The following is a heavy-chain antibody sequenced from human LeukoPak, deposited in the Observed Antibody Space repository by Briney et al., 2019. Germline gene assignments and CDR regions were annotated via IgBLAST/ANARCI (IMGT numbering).Heavy chain of an antibody. CDR2: IYSGGST. D-gene: IGHD6-19*01. V-gene: IGHV3-66*02. CDR1: GFTVSSNY. CDR3: ARKRDIAVAGYYYMDV. Sequence: GGSLRLSCAASGFTVSSNYMSWVRQAPGKGLEWVSVIYSGGSTYYADSVKGRFTISRDNSKNTLYLQMNSLRAEDTAVYYCARKRDIAVAGYYYMDVWGKGTTVTVSS. J-gene: IGHJ6*03.